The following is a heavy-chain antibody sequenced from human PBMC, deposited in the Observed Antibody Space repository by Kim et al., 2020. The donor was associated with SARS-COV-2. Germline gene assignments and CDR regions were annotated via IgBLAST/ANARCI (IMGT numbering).Heavy chain of an antibody. Sequence: ASVKVSCKASGYTFTGYYMHWVRQAPGQGLEWMGRINPNSGGTNYAQKFQGRVTMTRDTSISTAYMELSRLRSDDTAVYYCARDRSPYNWNDNHAFDIWGQGTMVTVSS. CDR1: GYTFTGYY. D-gene: IGHD1-20*01. CDR3: ARDRSPYNWNDNHAFDI. CDR2: INPNSGGT. J-gene: IGHJ3*02. V-gene: IGHV1-2*06.